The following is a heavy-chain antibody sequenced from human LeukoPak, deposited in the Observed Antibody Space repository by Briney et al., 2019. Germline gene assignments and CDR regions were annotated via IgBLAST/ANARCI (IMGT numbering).Heavy chain of an antibody. D-gene: IGHD4-23*01. V-gene: IGHV3-23*01. Sequence: GGSLRLSCAASGFTFSTSAMSWVRQAPGRGLEWVSVISGSGGTTYYADSENGRFTTSRNNSKNTLYLQMNSLRAENTAVYYCAKDWSVITLYYFDYWGQGTLVTVST. J-gene: IGHJ4*02. CDR2: ISGSGGTT. CDR1: GFTFSTSA. CDR3: AKDWSVITLYYFDY.